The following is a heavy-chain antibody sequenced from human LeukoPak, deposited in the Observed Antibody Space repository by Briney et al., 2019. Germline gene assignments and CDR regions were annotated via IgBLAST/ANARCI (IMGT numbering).Heavy chain of an antibody. CDR2: INHSGST. CDR3: ARGPRGTIFGVVEGYMDV. CDR1: GGSFSGYY. D-gene: IGHD3-3*01. V-gene: IGHV4-34*01. J-gene: IGHJ6*03. Sequence: PSETLSLTCTVCGGSFSGYYWSWIRQPPGKGLEWIGEINHSGSTNYNPSLKSRVTISVDTSKNQFSLKLSSVTAADTAVYYCARGPRGTIFGVVEGYMDVWGKGTTVTVSS.